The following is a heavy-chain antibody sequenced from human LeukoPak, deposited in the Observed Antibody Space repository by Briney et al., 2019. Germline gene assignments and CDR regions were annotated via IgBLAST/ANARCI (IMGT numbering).Heavy chain of an antibody. CDR3: GRGRVGGGDY. J-gene: IGHJ4*02. CDR2: MNPNSGNT. V-gene: IGHV1-8*03. D-gene: IGHD3-10*01. CDR1: GYTFTGYY. Sequence: ASVKVSCKASGYTFTGYYMHWVRQAPGQGLEWMGWMNPNSGNTGYAQKFQGRVTITRNTSISTAYMELSSLKSEDTAVYYCGRGRVGGGDYWGQGTLVTVSS.